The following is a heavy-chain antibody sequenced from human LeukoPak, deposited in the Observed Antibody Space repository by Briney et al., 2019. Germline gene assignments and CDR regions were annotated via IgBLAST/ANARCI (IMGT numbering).Heavy chain of an antibody. J-gene: IGHJ4*02. Sequence: GGSLRLSCAASGFMFSSNWRSWVRLAPGKGLEWVANIKEDGTETYYVDSVKGRFTISRDNAKNSLYLQMNSLRVEDTAVYYCAKEGRSLQTYWGQGTLVTVSS. CDR1: GFMFSSNW. V-gene: IGHV3-7*03. CDR3: AKEGRSLQTY. CDR2: IKEDGTET. D-gene: IGHD5-24*01.